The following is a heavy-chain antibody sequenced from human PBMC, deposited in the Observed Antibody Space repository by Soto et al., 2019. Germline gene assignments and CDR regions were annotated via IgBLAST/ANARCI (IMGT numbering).Heavy chain of an antibody. J-gene: IGHJ4*02. Sequence: EEQLVESGGGLVQPGGSLRLSCAASGFSFSTHYMYWVRQTPGKGLEWVSSINRDSTVIKYADSVKGRFTISRDNARNSLYLRMNSLIAEDTAVYDCLNGEYYVGPGTLVTVSS. CDR2: INRDSTVI. CDR3: LNGEYY. CDR1: GFSFSTHY. V-gene: IGHV3-48*01.